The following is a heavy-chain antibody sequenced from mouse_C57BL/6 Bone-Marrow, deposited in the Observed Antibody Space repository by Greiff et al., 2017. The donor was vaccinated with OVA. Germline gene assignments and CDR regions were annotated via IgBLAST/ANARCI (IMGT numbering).Heavy chain of an antibody. V-gene: IGHV10-1*01. CDR2: IRSKSNNYAT. CDR1: GFSFNTYA. D-gene: IGHD1-1*01. J-gene: IGHJ3*01. CDR3: VREYNGSSYVWFAY. Sequence: EVQLVESGGGLVQPKGSLKLSCAASGFSFNTYAMNWVRQAPGKGLEWVARIRSKSNNYATYYADSVKDRFTISRDDSESMLYLQMNNLKTEATAMDYCVREYNGSSYVWFAYWGQGTLVTVSA.